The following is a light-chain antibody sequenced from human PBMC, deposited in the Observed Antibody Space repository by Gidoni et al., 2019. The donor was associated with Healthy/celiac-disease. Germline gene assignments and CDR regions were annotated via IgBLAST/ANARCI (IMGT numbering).Light chain of an antibody. CDR1: QSISSW. V-gene: IGKV1-5*01. CDR2: DAS. J-gene: IGKJ1*01. CDR3: QQYNSYPWT. Sequence: DIQMTQSPSTLSASVGGRVTITCRASQSISSWLAWYQQKPGKAPKLLIYDASSLESGVPSRFSGSGSGTEFTLTISSLQPDDFATYYCQQYNSYPWTFGQXTKVEIK.